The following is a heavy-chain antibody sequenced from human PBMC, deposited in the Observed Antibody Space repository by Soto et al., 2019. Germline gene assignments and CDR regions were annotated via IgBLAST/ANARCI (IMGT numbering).Heavy chain of an antibody. CDR1: GYTFTSYG. V-gene: IGHV1-18*01. J-gene: IGHJ6*02. Sequence: ASVKVSCKASGYTFTSYGISWVRQAPGQGLEWMGWISAYNGNTNYAQKLQGRVTMTTDTSTSTAYMELRSLRSDDTAVYYCARDGMAANSYYYYGMDVWGQGTTVTVSS. CDR2: ISAYNGNT. D-gene: IGHD6-19*01. CDR3: ARDGMAANSYYYYGMDV.